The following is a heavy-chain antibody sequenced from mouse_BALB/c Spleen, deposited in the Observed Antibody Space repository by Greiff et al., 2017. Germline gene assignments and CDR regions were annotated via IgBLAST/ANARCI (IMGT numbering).Heavy chain of an antibody. CDR3: ARGATPGAWFAY. D-gene: IGHD3-1*01. CDR1: GFSLTSYG. V-gene: IGHV2-2*02. Sequence: QVQLQQSGPGLVQPSQSLSITCTVSGFSLTSYGVHWVRQSPGKGLEWLGVIWSGGSTDYNAAFISRLSISKDNSKSQVFFKMNSLQANDTAIYYCARGATPGAWFAYWGQGTLVTVSA. J-gene: IGHJ3*01. CDR2: IWSGGST.